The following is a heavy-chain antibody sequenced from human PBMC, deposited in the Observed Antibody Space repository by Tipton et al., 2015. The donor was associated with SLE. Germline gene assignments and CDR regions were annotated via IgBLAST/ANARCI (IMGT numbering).Heavy chain of an antibody. CDR2: INHSGST. CDR3: ARESGRSSRDYYYYYMDV. J-gene: IGHJ6*03. D-gene: IGHD6-6*01. CDR1: GGSFSGYY. V-gene: IGHV4-34*01. Sequence: TLSLTCAVYGGSFSGYYWSWIRQPPGKGLEWIGEINHSGSTNYNPSLKSRVTISVDTSKNQFSLKLSSVTAADTAVYYCARESGRSSRDYYYYYMDVWGKGTTVTVSS.